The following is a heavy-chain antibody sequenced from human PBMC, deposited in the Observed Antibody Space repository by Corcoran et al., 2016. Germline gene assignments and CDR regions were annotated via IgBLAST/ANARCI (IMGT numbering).Heavy chain of an antibody. CDR1: GYTFTGYY. CDR3: ARAPPRSSSWDSGYDY. CDR2: INPNSGGT. D-gene: IGHD6-13*01. Sequence: QVQLVQSGAEVKKPGASVKVSCKASGYTFTGYYMHWVRQAPGQGLEWMGWINPNSGGTNYAQKFQGRVTMTRDTSISTAYMELSRLRSDDTAVYYCARAPPRSSSWDSGYDYWGQGTLVTVSS. V-gene: IGHV1-2*02. J-gene: IGHJ4*02.